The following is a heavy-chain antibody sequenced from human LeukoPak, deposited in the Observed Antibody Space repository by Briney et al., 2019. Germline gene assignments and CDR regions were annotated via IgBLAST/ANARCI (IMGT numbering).Heavy chain of an antibody. V-gene: IGHV3-15*01. D-gene: IGHD3-22*01. Sequence: GGSLRLSCAASGFTFSNAWMSWVRQAPGKGLEWVGRIKSKTDGGTTDYAAPVKGRFTISRDDSKNTLYLQMNSLKTEDTAVYYCANWVHDSSGFDYWGQGTLVTVSS. CDR3: ANWVHDSSGFDY. CDR2: IKSKTDGGTT. J-gene: IGHJ4*02. CDR1: GFTFSNAW.